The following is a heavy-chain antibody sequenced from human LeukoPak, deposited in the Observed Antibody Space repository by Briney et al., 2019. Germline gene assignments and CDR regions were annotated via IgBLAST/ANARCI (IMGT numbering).Heavy chain of an antibody. CDR2: ISGSGTVT. CDR3: AKTSVGGGRIIGSGYFDN. D-gene: IGHD2-15*01. CDR1: GFTFSNHA. Sequence: GGSLRLSCAASGFTFSNHAMNWVRQAPGQGVEWVSIISGSGTVTYYADSVKGRFTISRDNSKNTLYLKMNSLRAEDTDVYYCAKTSVGGGRIIGSGYFDNWGQGTLVTVSS. V-gene: IGHV3-23*01. J-gene: IGHJ4*02.